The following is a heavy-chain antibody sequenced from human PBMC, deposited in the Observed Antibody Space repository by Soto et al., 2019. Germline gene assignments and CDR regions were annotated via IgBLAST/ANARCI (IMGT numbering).Heavy chain of an antibody. CDR3: PRAPYSYGSVSSASYYSSYGTNF. J-gene: IGHJ6*02. D-gene: IGHD3-10*01. CDR2: MNPNSGNT. V-gene: IGHV1-8*01. Sequence: ASVKVYCKASGYTFTSYDINWVRQATGQGLEWRGWMNPNSGNTGYAQKFQGRVTMTRNTSISTAYMELSSPRSEDTAVYYCPRAPYSYGSVSSASYYSSYGTNFWRQGISGTVSS. CDR1: GYTFTSYD.